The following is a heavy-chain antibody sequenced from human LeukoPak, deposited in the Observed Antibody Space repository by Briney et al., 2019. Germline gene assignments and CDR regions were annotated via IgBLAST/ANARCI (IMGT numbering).Heavy chain of an antibody. CDR3: ARPYCSGGSCHDYFDY. Sequence: ASVKVSCKASGYTFTSYDINWVRQATGQGLEWMGWINPHTGGTNYAQKFQGRVTMTRDTSISTAYMELGGLTSDDTAVYYCARPYCSGGSCHDYFDYWGQGTLVTVSS. CDR2: INPHTGGT. V-gene: IGHV1-2*02. D-gene: IGHD2-15*01. CDR1: GYTFTSYD. J-gene: IGHJ4*02.